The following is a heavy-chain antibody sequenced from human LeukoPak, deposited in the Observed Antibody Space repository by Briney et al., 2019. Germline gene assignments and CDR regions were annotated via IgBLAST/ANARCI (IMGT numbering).Heavy chain of an antibody. D-gene: IGHD6-19*01. CDR2: IYSSGST. CDR3: ARVSYSSGWD. V-gene: IGHV4-4*07. Sequence: SETLSLTCTVSAGSISSYYWSWIRQPDGNGLEWIGRIYSSGSTNYNPTLKSQVTMSVDTSKNQFSLKLSSVTAADTAVYYCARVSYSSGWDWGQGTLVTVSS. CDR1: AGSISSYY. J-gene: IGHJ4*02.